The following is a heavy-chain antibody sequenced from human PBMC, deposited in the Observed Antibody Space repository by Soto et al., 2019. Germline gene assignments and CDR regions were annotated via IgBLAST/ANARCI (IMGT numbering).Heavy chain of an antibody. CDR3: ARDPQYSGRISGGGDAFDI. V-gene: IGHV1-18*01. CDR2: ISVYNGNT. CDR1: GYTFSSCS. J-gene: IGHJ3*02. D-gene: IGHD1-26*01. Sequence: ASVKVSCKASGYTFSSCSISWVRQAPGQGLEWMGWISVYNGNTIYAQNLQGRVTMTTDTSTSTAYMELRSLRSDDTAVYYCARDPQYSGRISGGGDAFDICGQGPLVTVSS.